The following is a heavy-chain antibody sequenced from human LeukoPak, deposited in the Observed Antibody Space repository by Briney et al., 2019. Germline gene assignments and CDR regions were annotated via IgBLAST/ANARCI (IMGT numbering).Heavy chain of an antibody. J-gene: IGHJ4*02. V-gene: IGHV3-30*18. Sequence: GGSLRLSCAASGFNFRSYGMQWVRQAPGKGLEWVSLISYDGTDKYYAASVRGRFTISRDNSKNTLYLQMNSLRAEDTAVYYCAKGLASSWFSGDYWGQGTLVTVSS. CDR3: AKGLASSWFSGDY. CDR1: GFNFRSYG. CDR2: ISYDGTDK. D-gene: IGHD6-13*01.